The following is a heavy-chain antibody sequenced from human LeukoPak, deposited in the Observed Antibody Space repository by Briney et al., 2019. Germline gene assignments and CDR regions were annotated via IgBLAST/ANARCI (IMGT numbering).Heavy chain of an antibody. CDR3: ARRVLMVYARINWFDP. CDR2: INHSGST. Sequence: ASETLSLTCAVYGGSFSGYYWSWIRQPPGKGLEWIGEINHSGSTNYNPSLKSRVTISVDTSKNQFSLKLSSVTAADTAVYYCARRVLMVYARINWFDPWGQGTLVTVSS. J-gene: IGHJ5*02. CDR1: GGSFSGYY. V-gene: IGHV4-34*01. D-gene: IGHD2-8*01.